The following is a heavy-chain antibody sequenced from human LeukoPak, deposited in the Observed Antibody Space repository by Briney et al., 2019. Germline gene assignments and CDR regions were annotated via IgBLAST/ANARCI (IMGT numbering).Heavy chain of an antibody. CDR1: GFTFSSFD. Sequence: GGSLRLSCAASGFTFSSFDMHWVRQPTGQGLEWVSTIGTASDTYYPGSVEGRFTLSRDNAKNSLYLQMNSLTAGDTAVCYCARGPPRGKYYYMDVWGKGTTVTVSS. J-gene: IGHJ6*03. D-gene: IGHD1-1*01. CDR2: IGTASDT. V-gene: IGHV3-13*01. CDR3: ARGPPRGKYYYMDV.